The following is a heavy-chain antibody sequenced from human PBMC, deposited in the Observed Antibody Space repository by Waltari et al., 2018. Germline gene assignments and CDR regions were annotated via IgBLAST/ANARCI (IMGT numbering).Heavy chain of an antibody. Sequence: EVQLVQSGAEVKKPGATVKISCKASGYTFTDYYMHWVQQAPGKGLEWMGRVDPEDGETIYAEKFQGRVTMTRNTSISTAYMELSSLRSEDTAVYYCARGGDGYNFVDYWGQGTLVTVSS. V-gene: IGHV1-69-2*01. CDR1: GYTFTDYY. CDR3: ARGGDGYNFVDY. CDR2: VDPEDGET. D-gene: IGHD5-12*01. J-gene: IGHJ4*02.